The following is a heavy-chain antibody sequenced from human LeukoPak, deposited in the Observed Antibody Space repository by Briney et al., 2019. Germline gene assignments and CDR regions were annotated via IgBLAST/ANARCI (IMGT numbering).Heavy chain of an antibody. CDR3: ARGDSSGYPDY. V-gene: IGHV4-4*02. D-gene: IGHD3-22*01. Sequence: PSGTLSLTCAVSGDSISNSNWWSWVRQPPGQGLEWIGEIYQSGGTNYNPSLKSRVTVSVDKSKNQFSLKLNSVTAADTAVYYCARGDSSGYPDYWGQGTLVTVSS. CDR1: GDSISNSNW. CDR2: IYQSGGT. J-gene: IGHJ4*02.